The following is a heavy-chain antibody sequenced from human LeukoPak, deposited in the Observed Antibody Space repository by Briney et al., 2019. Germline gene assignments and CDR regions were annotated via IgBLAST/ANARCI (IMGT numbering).Heavy chain of an antibody. CDR2: IYSGGST. V-gene: IGHV3-53*01. D-gene: IGHD6-19*01. Sequence: GGSLRLSCAASGFSVSNNYMSWVRQAPGKGLEWVSVIYSGGSTFYADSVKGRFTISRDNSRDMLYLQMSGLRDEDTAIYYCAKDYPTIPVAGSPLFDYWGQGSLVTVSS. J-gene: IGHJ4*02. CDR3: AKDYPTIPVAGSPLFDY. CDR1: GFSVSNNY.